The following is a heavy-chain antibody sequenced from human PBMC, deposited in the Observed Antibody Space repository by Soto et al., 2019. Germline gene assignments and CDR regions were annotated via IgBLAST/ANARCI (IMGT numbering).Heavy chain of an antibody. J-gene: IGHJ4*02. V-gene: IGHV3-43*01. CDR1: GFTFDYYT. D-gene: IGHD3-3*01. Sequence: GGSLRLSSAASGFTFDYYTMHWVRQAPGKGLEWVSLISWDGGSTYYADSVKGRFTISRDNSKNSLYLQMNSLRTEDTALYYCAKPELRFLEWLPLGYWGQGTLVTVSS. CDR3: AKPELRFLEWLPLGY. CDR2: ISWDGGST.